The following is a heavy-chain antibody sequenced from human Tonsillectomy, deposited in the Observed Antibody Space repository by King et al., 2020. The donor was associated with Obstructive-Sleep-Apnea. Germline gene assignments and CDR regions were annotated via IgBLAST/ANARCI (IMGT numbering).Heavy chain of an antibody. Sequence: VQLVESGGGLVQPGGSLRLSCAVSGFTFSYDSMNWVRQAPGKGLEWSSYISSSTSAIYYADAVRGRFNISRDNAKNALFLQLNSLRADDTAMYYCASGSAPAFSHYVMDVWGQGTMVTVSS. V-gene: IGHV3-48*04. CDR2: ISSSTSAI. CDR3: ASGSAPAFSHYVMDV. J-gene: IGHJ6*02. CDR1: GFTFSYDS. D-gene: IGHD3-10*01.